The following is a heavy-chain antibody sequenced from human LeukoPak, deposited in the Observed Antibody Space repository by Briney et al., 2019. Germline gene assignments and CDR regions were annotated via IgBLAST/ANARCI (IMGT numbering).Heavy chain of an antibody. D-gene: IGHD3-10*01. CDR1: GFTFSTYS. V-gene: IGHV3-21*01. CDR2: ISSSSNYI. CDR3: AREGAWWFGEV. J-gene: IGHJ4*02. Sequence: KSGGSLRLSCAASGFTFSTYSMSWVRQAPGKGLEWVSSISSSSNYIYYGDSLRGRFTISRDNAKNSLYLQMNSLSLDDTAVYYCAREGAWWFGEVWGQGALVTVSS.